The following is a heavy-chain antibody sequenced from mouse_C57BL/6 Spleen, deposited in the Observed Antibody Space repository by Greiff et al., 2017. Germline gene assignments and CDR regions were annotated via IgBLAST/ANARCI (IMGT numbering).Heavy chain of an antibody. D-gene: IGHD1-1*01. V-gene: IGHV5-17*01. CDR2: ISRGSSTI. CDR3: ARSDSSSPYYAMDY. Sequence: VQLKESGGGLVKPGASLKLSCAASGFTFSDYGMHWVRQAPEKGLEWVAYISRGSSTIYYADTVKGRFTISRDNAKNTLCLQMTSLGSEDTSMCYCARSDSSSPYYAMDYWGQGTSVTVSS. J-gene: IGHJ4*01. CDR1: GFTFSDYG.